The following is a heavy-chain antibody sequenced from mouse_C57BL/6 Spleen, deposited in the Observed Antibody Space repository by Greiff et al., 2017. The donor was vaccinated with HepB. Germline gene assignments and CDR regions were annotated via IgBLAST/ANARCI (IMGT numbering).Heavy chain of an antibody. V-gene: IGHV5-17*01. Sequence: EVKLEESGGGLVKPGGSLNLSCAASGFTFSDYGMHWVRQAPEKGLEWVAYISSGSSTIYYADTVKGRFTISRDNAKNTLFLQMTSLRSEDTAMYYCARGGLYYGRSPLDYWGQGTTLTVSS. CDR1: GFTFSDYG. J-gene: IGHJ2*01. D-gene: IGHD1-1*01. CDR3: ARGGLYYGRSPLDY. CDR2: ISSGSSTI.